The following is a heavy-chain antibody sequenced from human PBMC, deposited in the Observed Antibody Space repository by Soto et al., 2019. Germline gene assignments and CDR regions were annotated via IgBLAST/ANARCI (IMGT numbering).Heavy chain of an antibody. CDR2: IYYSGST. CDR1: GGSISSSSYY. V-gene: IGHV4-39*01. CDR3: ATHGTDRYSYGEGNAFDI. D-gene: IGHD5-18*01. Sequence: QLQLQESGPGRVKPSETLSLTCTVAGGSISSSSYYWGWIRQPPGKGLEWIVSIYYSGSTYYNPALKSRLSLSVYTCKNQFSLYLSTVTAAATAVDYCATHGTDRYSYGEGNAFDICVQGIIVTLSS. J-gene: IGHJ3*02.